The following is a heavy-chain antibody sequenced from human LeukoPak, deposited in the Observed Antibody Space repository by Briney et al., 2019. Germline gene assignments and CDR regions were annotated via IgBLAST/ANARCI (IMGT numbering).Heavy chain of an antibody. CDR3: TRLERNAFDI. J-gene: IGHJ3*02. D-gene: IGHD6-19*01. V-gene: IGHV1-2*02. Sequence: ASVKVSCKASGYTFTSYDINWVRQATGQGLEWMGWMNPNSGGTNYAQKFQGRVTMTRDTSISTAYMELSRLRSDDTAVYYCTRLERNAFDIWGQGTMVTVSS. CDR1: GYTFTSYD. CDR2: MNPNSGGT.